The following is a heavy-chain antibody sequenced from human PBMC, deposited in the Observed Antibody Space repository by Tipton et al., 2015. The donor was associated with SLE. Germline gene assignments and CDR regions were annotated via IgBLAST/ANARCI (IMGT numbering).Heavy chain of an antibody. CDR3: AGRAPDYVAGNDY. V-gene: IGHV3-30*14. Sequence: QLVQSGGGWVQPGGSLRLSCAASGFTFSSYAMHWVRQAPGKGLEWVAVISYDGSNKYYADSVRGRFTISRDNSKNTVHLQMNSLRAEDTAVYYCAGRAPDYVAGNDYWGQGTLVTVSS. J-gene: IGHJ4*02. CDR1: GFTFSSYA. D-gene: IGHD4-17*01. CDR2: ISYDGSNK.